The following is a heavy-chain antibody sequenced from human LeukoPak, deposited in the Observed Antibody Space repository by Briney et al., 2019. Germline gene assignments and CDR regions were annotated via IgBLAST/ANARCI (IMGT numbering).Heavy chain of an antibody. J-gene: IGHJ5*02. CDR1: GGSISSSSYY. CDR3: ARQSRISYNWFDP. CDR2: IYYSGST. D-gene: IGHD2-2*01. Sequence: SETLSLSCTVSGGSISSSSYYWVWIRQPPGKGLEWIGSIYYSGSTYYNPSLKSRVTISVDTSKNQFSLKLSSVTAADTAVYYCARQSRISYNWFDPWGQGTLVTVSS. V-gene: IGHV4-39*01.